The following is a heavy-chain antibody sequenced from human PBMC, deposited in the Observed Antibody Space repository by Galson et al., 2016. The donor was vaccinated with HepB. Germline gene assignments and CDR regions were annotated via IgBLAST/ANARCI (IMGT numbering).Heavy chain of an antibody. CDR3: ARAAVVPGARMVFDP. J-gene: IGHJ5*02. CDR1: GASINNSNW. Sequence: ETLSLTCTVSGASINNSNWWTWVRQAPGKGLEWIGEIYHTGTSNNNPFLNSRFTLPIDKSRNQFSLNLTSVSAADTAVYYCARAAVVPGARMVFDPWGQGMLVTVSP. V-gene: IGHV4-4*02. CDR2: IYHTGTS. D-gene: IGHD2-2*01.